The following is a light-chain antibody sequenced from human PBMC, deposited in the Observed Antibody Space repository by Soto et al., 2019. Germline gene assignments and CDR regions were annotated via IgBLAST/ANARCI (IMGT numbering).Light chain of an antibody. J-gene: IGLJ1*01. V-gene: IGLV2-14*01. CDR1: SSDVGFYNY. CDR2: EVS. CDR3: CSYAGNNHFNYA. Sequence: QSVLTQPASVSGSPGQSITISCTGTSSDVGFYNYVSWYQQHPGKAPKLMIYEVSNRPSGVSNRFSGSKSGNTASLTISGLQAEDEDDYYCCSYAGNNHFNYAFGTGTKVTVL.